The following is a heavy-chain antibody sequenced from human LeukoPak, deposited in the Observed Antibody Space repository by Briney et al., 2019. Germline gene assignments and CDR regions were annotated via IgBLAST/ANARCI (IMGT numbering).Heavy chain of an antibody. CDR1: GGSISSYY. Sequence: SETLSLTCTVSGGSISSYYWSWIRQPAGKGLEWIGRIYTSGSTYYNPSLKSRVTMSVDTSKNQFSLKLSSVTAADTAVYYCARDQSLGYCSGGSCPDPYYYYGMDVWGQGTTVTVSS. CDR3: ARDQSLGYCSGGSCPDPYYYYGMDV. J-gene: IGHJ6*02. D-gene: IGHD2-15*01. V-gene: IGHV4-4*07. CDR2: IYTSGST.